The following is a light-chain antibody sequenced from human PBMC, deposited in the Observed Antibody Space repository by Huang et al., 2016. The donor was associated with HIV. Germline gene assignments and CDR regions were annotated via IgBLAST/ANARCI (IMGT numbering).Light chain of an antibody. J-gene: IGKJ1*01. Sequence: DIQVTQSPSTLSAFVGDRVNISCRTSQRISTWLAWYQQRPGKAPNLLISKASNLETWVPSRFSGNGSGTEFTLTINGLQPDDLATYYCQHQWTFCQGTKVEIK. V-gene: IGKV1-5*03. CDR1: QRISTW. CDR3: QHQWT. CDR2: KAS.